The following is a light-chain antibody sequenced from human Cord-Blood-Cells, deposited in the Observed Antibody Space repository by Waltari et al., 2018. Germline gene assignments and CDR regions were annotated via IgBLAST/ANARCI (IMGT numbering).Light chain of an antibody. Sequence: EIVLTQSPGTLSLSPGERATLSCRASQSVSSSYLAWYQQKPGQAPRLLIYGAYSRATGIPDRFRGSGSGTDFTLTISRLEPEDFAVYYCQQYGSSPLTFGGGTKVEIK. V-gene: IGKV3-20*01. CDR1: QSVSSSY. CDR2: GAY. CDR3: QQYGSSPLT. J-gene: IGKJ4*01.